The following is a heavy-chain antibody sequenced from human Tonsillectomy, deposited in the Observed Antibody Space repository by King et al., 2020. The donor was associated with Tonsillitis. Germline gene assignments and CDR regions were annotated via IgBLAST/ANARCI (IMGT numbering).Heavy chain of an antibody. CDR1: GYTFNNYG. D-gene: IGHD2-2*01. CDR3: ATEPLVVPTASHY. V-gene: IGHV1-18*04. Sequence: VQLVESGAEVKKPGASVKVSCKASGYTFNNYGFSWVRQAPGQGLEWMGWMSAYNANTHYAQDLQGRLTMTTDTSTSTAYMELRSLRSDDPAVYYCATEPLVVPTASHYWGQGTLVTVSS. CDR2: MSAYNANT. J-gene: IGHJ4*02.